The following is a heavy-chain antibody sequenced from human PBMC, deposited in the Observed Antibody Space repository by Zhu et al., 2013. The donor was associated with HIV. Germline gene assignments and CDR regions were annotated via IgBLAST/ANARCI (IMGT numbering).Heavy chain of an antibody. Sequence: QVQLVQSGAEVKKPGASVKVSCKASGYTFTGYYMHWVRQAPGRGLEWMGWINPNSGGTNYAQKFQGRVTMTRDTSISTAYMELSRLRSDDTAVYYCARPQARRGDYKGPGTTWGQGTPGHRSPQ. D-gene: IGHD4-17*01. CDR3: ARPQARRGDYKGPGTT. CDR1: GYTFTGYY. J-gene: IGHJ4*02. CDR2: INPNSGGT. V-gene: IGHV1-2*02.